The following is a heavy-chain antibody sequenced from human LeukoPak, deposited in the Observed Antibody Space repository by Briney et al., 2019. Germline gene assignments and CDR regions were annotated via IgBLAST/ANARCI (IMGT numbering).Heavy chain of an antibody. V-gene: IGHV3-21*01. CDR3: AKDQDYYDSSGYFSI. CDR2: VSSSSIYI. D-gene: IGHD3-22*01. CDR1: GFTFSTYS. J-gene: IGHJ4*02. Sequence: GGTLRLSCAASGFTFSTYSMNWVRQAPGKGLEWVSSVSSSSIYIYYADSVKGRFTISRDNSKNTVYLQTNSLRAEDTALYYCAKDQDYYDSSGYFSIWGQGTLVTVSS.